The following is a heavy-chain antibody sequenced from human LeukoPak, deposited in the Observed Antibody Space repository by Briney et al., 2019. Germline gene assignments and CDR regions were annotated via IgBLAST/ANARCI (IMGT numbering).Heavy chain of an antibody. J-gene: IGHJ4*02. D-gene: IGHD4-17*01. CDR2: FNTDGLST. V-gene: IGHV3-74*01. Sequence: GWSLTLSCAASVFISSSYWMHWVRQPPGKGLVCIACFNTDGLSTSYTDSVTGRFTISRDNAKNTVYLKMNSVRAADTAVYYCARSRTYGDYGRGIDYWGQGTLVTVSS. CDR1: VFISSSYW. CDR3: ARSRTYGDYGRGIDY.